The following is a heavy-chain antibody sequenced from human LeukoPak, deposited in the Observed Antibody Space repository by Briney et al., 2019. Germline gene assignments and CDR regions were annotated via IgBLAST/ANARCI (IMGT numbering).Heavy chain of an antibody. D-gene: IGHD1-26*01. V-gene: IGHV3-7*01. J-gene: IGHJ3*02. CDR2: IKQDGSEK. CDR1: GFTFSSYW. Sequence: GGSLRLSCAASGFTFSSYWMSWVRQAPGKGREWVANIKQDGSEKYYVDSVKGRFNISRDNAKNSMYLQMNSLRAEDTAVYYCARDAGNSGSYNDAFDIWGQGTMVTVSS. CDR3: ARDAGNSGSYNDAFDI.